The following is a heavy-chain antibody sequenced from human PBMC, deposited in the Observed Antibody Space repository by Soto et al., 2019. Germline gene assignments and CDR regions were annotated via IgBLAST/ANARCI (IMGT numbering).Heavy chain of an antibody. CDR3: AHRVLRAVFGLVTTTAIYFDF. J-gene: IGHJ4*02. CDR2: IYWDDDK. D-gene: IGHD3-3*01. V-gene: IGHV2-5*02. Sequence: QITLNESGPTVVKPTETLTLTCTISGFSLTTSGVGVGWVRQSPGKAPEWLAFIYWDDDKRYSTSLKSRLTITKDTSKNQVVRTMANVDPADTATYYCAHRVLRAVFGLVTTTAIYFDFWGQGTPVVVSS. CDR1: GFSLTTSGVG.